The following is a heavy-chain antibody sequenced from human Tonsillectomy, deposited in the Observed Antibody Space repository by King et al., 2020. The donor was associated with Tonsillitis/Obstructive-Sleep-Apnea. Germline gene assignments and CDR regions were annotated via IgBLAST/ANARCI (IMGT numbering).Heavy chain of an antibody. D-gene: IGHD6-6*01. Sequence: VQLVESGGGVVQPGRSLRLSCAASGFTLSDYAMHWVRQAPGKGLQWVAVMLYDGSTKYYAESVKGRFTLARDKSKNTLDLQMNSLRGEDTAVYYCAKPRGSSSGFDFFFDYWGQGTLVTVSS. J-gene: IGHJ4*02. CDR1: GFTLSDYA. CDR3: AKPRGSSSGFDFFFDY. CDR2: MLYDGSTK. V-gene: IGHV3-30*04.